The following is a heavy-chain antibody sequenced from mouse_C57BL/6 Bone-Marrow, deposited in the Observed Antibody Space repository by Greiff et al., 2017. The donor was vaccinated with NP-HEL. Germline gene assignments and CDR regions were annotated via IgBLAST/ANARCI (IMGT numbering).Heavy chain of an antibody. CDR1: GYTFTSYG. V-gene: IGHV1-81*01. J-gene: IGHJ3*01. CDR3: ARDYYGSSYGGWFAY. D-gene: IGHD1-1*01. CDR2: IYPRSGNT. Sequence: QVQLQQSGAELARPGASVKLSWKASGYTFTSYGISWVKQRTGQGLEWIGEIYPRSGNTYYNEKFKGKATLTADKSSSTAYMELRSLTSEDSAVYFCARDYYGSSYGGWFAYWGQGTLVTVSA.